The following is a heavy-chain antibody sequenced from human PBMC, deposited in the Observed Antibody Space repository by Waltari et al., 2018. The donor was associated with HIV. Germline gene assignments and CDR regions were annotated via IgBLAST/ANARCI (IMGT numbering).Heavy chain of an antibody. CDR1: RFAFSNYW. V-gene: IGHV3-74*01. CDR3: VRQVDCSATSCSRPDY. Sequence: EVQLVESGGGLVQPGGSLRPSCAASRFAFSNYWMHWVRQHPRKGPLGVSRIKSDGTGTRYGDPGEGRCTSSRGQAKRTLYLQMNSMRAVDTAVYDSVRQVDCSATSCSRPDYWGQGTLVTLSS. CDR2: IKSDGTGT. J-gene: IGHJ4*02. D-gene: IGHD2-2*01.